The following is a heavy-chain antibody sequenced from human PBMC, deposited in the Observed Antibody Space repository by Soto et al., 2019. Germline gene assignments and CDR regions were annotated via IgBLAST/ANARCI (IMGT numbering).Heavy chain of an antibody. CDR3: ARAAEQQLPYCYCGMDV. D-gene: IGHD6-13*01. CDR2: IYYSGST. CDR1: GGSISSYY. V-gene: IGHV4-59*01. J-gene: IGHJ6*02. Sequence: SETLSLTCTVSGGSISSYYWRWIRQPPGKGLEWIGYIYYSGSTNYKPSLMSRVTLSADTSKNHFSMQMSSVTAADTAVYYCARAAEQQLPYCYCGMDVWGQGTTVTVSS.